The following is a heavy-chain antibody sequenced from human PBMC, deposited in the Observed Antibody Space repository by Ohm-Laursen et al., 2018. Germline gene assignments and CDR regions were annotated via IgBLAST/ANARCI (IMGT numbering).Heavy chain of an antibody. CDR2: ISGTSDNT. D-gene: IGHD3-10*01. Sequence: SLRLSCAASGFSLRNFAMSWVRQAPGKGLEWVSAISGTSDNTYYADSVRGRFTFSRDISQNTLYLQMNSLRAEDTAIYYCATDGEPWRDWGQGTLVTVSS. CDR3: ATDGEPWRD. V-gene: IGHV3-23*01. CDR1: GFSLRNFA. J-gene: IGHJ4*02.